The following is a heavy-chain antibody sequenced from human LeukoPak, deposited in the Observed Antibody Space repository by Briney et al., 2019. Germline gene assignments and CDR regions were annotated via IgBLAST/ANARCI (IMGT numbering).Heavy chain of an antibody. Sequence: GGPLRLSCAASGFTFSSYDMHWVRQATGKGLEWVSAIGTAGDTYYPGSVKGRFTISRENAKNSLYLQMDSLRAEDTAVYYCAELGITMIGGVWGKGTTVTISS. CDR1: GFTFSSYD. J-gene: IGHJ6*04. V-gene: IGHV3-13*01. CDR3: AELGITMIGGV. CDR2: IGTAGDT. D-gene: IGHD3-10*02.